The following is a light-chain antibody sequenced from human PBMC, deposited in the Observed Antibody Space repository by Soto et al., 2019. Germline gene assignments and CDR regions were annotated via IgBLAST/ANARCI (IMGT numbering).Light chain of an antibody. Sequence: EIVLTQSPGTLSLSPGERATLSCRASQSVSSSYLAWYQQKPGQAPRLLIYGASSRATGIPDRFSGSGSGTDFTLTISRLEPEDFAVYYCQHRANWPLTFGGGTTVEIK. CDR2: GAS. V-gene: IGKV3D-20*02. J-gene: IGKJ4*01. CDR1: QSVSSSY. CDR3: QHRANWPLT.